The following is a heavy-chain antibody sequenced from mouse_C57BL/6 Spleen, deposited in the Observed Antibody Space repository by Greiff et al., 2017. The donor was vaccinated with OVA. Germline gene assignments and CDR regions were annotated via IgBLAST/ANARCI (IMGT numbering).Heavy chain of an antibody. J-gene: IGHJ1*03. D-gene: IGHD1-1*01. CDR1: GYTFTSYW. CDR2: IDPSDSYT. CDR3: AIGSKGYCDV. Sequence: QVQLKQPGAELVMPGASVKLSCKASGYTFTSYWMHWVQQRPGQGLEWIGEIDPSDSYTNSNQKLKGKSTLTVDKSSSTAYMQLSSLTSEDSAVYYCAIGSKGYCDVWGTGTTVTVSS. V-gene: IGHV1-69*01.